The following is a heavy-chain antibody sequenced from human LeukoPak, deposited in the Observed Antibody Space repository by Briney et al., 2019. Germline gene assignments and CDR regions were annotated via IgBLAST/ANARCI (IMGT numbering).Heavy chain of an antibody. Sequence: PSETLSLTCAVYGGSFSGDYWSWIRQPPGKGLEWIGESNHSGNTNYNPSLKSRVTISVDTSKNQFSLKLSSVTAADTAVYYCARRVLGELSLSWFDPWGQGTLVTVSS. CDR1: GGSFSGDY. CDR3: ARRVLGELSLSWFDP. V-gene: IGHV4-34*01. J-gene: IGHJ5*02. CDR2: SNHSGNT. D-gene: IGHD3-16*02.